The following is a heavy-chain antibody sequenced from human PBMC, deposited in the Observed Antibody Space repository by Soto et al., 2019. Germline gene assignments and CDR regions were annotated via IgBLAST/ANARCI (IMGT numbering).Heavy chain of an antibody. CDR1: VFSVSGNY. CDR3: ARGVNELNY. V-gene: IGHV3-53*01. J-gene: IGHJ4*02. D-gene: IGHD1-7*01. Sequence: PGWSLRLSCVSSVFSVSGNYITWVRQAPGKGLEWVSVIYSGGGTHFADSVKGRFTISRDNSKNTVYLQMSSLRDEDTAVYYCARGVNELNYWGQGTLVTVSS. CDR2: IYSGGGT.